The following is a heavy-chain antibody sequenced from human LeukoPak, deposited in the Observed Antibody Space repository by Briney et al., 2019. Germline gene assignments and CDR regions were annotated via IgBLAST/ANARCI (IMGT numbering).Heavy chain of an antibody. V-gene: IGHV5-51*01. CDR3: ARPPIAAASQDGAFDI. Sequence: GESLKISCKGSGYSFTNNWIGWARQMPGKGLEWVGITNSNDSDTRYRPSFQGQVTISADKSISTAYLQWSSLKASDTAMYYCARPPIAAASQDGAFDIWGQGTMVTVSS. J-gene: IGHJ3*02. CDR2: TNSNDSDT. CDR1: GYSFTNNW. D-gene: IGHD6-13*01.